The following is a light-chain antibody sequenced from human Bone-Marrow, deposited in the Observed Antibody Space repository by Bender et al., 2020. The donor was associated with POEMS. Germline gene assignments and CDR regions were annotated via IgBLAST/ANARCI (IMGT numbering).Light chain of an antibody. V-gene: IGLV2-14*03. CDR2: DVS. J-gene: IGLJ3*02. CDR3: QSYDNSLGGWV. CDR1: SSDVAGYNY. Sequence: QSALTQPASVSGSPGQSITISCTGTSSDVAGYNYVSWYQQHPGKAPKLMIYDVSNRPSGVSNRFSGSKSGNTASLTISGLQAEDEADYYCQSYDNSLGGWVFGGGTKLTVL.